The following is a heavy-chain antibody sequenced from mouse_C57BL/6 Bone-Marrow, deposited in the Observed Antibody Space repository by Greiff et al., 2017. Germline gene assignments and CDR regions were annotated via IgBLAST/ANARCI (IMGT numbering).Heavy chain of an antibody. V-gene: IGHV5-9*01. CDR2: ISGGGGNT. CDR3: AREGDDGYYRYAMDY. D-gene: IGHD2-3*01. Sequence: EVQGVESGGGLVKPGGSLKLSCAASGFTFSSYTMSWVRQTPEKRLEWVATISGGGGNTYYPDSVKGRFTISRDNAKNNLYLQMSSLRSEDTALYYCAREGDDGYYRYAMDYWGQGTSVTVSS. CDR1: GFTFSSYT. J-gene: IGHJ4*01.